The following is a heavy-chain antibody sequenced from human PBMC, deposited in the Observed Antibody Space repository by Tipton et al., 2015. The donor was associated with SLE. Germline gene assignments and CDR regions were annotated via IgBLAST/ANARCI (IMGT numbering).Heavy chain of an antibody. D-gene: IGHD3-22*01. V-gene: IGHV4-59*01. J-gene: IGHJ6*02. Sequence: TLSLTCSVSGISIIGYYWTWIRQPPGKGLEWIGSIYYTGTTSYNPSLKSRLTISVDTSKNQFSLKLSSMTAADTAVYFCARLPSIHSGGYYYGMDVWGQGTTVTVSS. CDR2: IYYTGTT. CDR3: ARLPSIHSGGYYYGMDV. CDR1: GISIIGYY.